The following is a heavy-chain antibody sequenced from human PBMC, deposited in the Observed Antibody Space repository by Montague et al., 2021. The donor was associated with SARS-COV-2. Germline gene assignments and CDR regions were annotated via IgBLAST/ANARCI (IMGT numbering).Heavy chain of an antibody. CDR1: GFSLSTSGMC. Sequence: PALGKPTQTLTLTCTFSGFSLSTSGMCMTWIRQPPGKALEWLARIDWDGGKYYNTSLKSRLTISKDTSKNLVVLTMTNMDPVDTATYYCARGPSDTYYYNGMDVWGRGTTVTVSS. CDR3: ARGPSDTYYYNGMDV. J-gene: IGHJ6*02. V-gene: IGHV2-70*11. CDR2: IDWDGGK.